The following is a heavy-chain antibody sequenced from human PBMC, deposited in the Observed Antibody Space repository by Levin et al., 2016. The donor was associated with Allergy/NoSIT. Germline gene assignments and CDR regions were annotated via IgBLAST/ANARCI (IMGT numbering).Heavy chain of an antibody. J-gene: IGHJ5*02. CDR2: TYYSGTT. Sequence: SETLSLTCTVSGGSISSSGYYWGWIRQPPGKGLEWIGATYYSGTTNYNPSLKSRVTISLDTSKNHFSLKLSSATAADTAVYYCARMRNWFDPWGQGTLVTVSS. V-gene: IGHV4-39*02. CDR1: GGSISSSGYY. CDR3: ARMRNWFDP.